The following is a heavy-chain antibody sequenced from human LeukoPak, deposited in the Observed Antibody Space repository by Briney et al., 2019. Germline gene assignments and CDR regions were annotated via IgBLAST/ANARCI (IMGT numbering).Heavy chain of an antibody. CDR2: IYYSGST. CDR1: GGSISSSSYY. J-gene: IGHJ4*02. V-gene: IGHV4-39*01. CDR3: ARHGDYYDSSGYYYFDY. Sequence: SETLSLTCTVSGGSISSSSYYWGWIRQPPGKGMEWIGSIYYSGSTYYNPSLKSRVTISVDTSKNQFSLKLSSVTAADTAVYYCARHGDYYDSSGYYYFDYWGQGTLATVSS. D-gene: IGHD3-22*01.